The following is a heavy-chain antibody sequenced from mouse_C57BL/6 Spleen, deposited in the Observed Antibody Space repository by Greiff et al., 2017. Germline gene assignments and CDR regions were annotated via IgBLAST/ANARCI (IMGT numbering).Heavy chain of an antibody. CDR1: GYAFSSSW. Sequence: QVQLQQSGPELVKPGASVKISCKASGYAFSSSWMNWVKQRPGTGLEWIGRIYPGDGDTNYNGKFKGKATLTADKSSSTAYMQLSSLTSEDSAVYFCARLRRDYYAMDYWGQGTSVTVSS. J-gene: IGHJ4*01. D-gene: IGHD2-12*01. V-gene: IGHV1-82*01. CDR3: ARLRRDYYAMDY. CDR2: IYPGDGDT.